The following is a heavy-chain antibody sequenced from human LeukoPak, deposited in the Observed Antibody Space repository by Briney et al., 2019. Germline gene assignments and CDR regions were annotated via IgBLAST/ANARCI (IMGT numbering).Heavy chain of an antibody. CDR1: GFTFSSHW. D-gene: IGHD5-18*01. CDR2: IKKDGSEK. V-gene: IGHV3-7*01. Sequence: GGSLRLSCAASGFTFSSHWMSWVRQAPGKGLEWVANIKKDGSEKYYVDSVKGRFTISRDNAKTSLYLQMNSLRAEDTAVYYCARRATTERGHSYGLDYWGQGTLVTVSS. CDR3: ARRATTERGHSYGLDY. J-gene: IGHJ4*02.